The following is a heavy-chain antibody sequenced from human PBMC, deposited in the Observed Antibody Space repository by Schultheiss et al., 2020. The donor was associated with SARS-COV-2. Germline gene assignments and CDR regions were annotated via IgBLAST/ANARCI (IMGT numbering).Heavy chain of an antibody. V-gene: IGHV3-23*01. CDR3: ARAPYGNGWTAWDY. CDR1: GFTFSRYA. CDR2: ISDGATTT. Sequence: GGSLRLSCAASGFTFSRYAMYWVRQAPGKGLEWVSYISDGATTTYYADSVKGRFTISRDNSKNTLYLQMNSLRAEDTAVYYCARAPYGNGWTAWDYWGQGALVTVSS. D-gene: IGHD6-19*01. J-gene: IGHJ4*02.